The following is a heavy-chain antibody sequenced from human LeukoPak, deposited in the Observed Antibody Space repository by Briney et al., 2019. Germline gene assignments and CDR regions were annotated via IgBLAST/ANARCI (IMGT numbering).Heavy chain of an antibody. V-gene: IGHV4-61*01. CDR2: IYYSGST. D-gene: IGHD5-18*01. Sequence: SETLSLTCTVSGGSVSSGSDYWSWIRQPPGKGLEWIGYIYYSGSTNYNPSLKSRVTISVDTSKNQFSLKLSSVTAADTAVYYCARGGYSYGPPHFDLWGRGTLVTVSS. J-gene: IGHJ2*01. CDR3: ARGGYSYGPPHFDL. CDR1: GGSVSSGSDY.